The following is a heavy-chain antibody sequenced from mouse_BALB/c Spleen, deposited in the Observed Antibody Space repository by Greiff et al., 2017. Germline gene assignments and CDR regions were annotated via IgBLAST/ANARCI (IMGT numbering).Heavy chain of an antibody. CDR1: GFNIKDYY. Sequence: VQLKESGAELVRSGASVKLSCTASGFNIKDYYMHWVKQRPEQGLEWIGWIDPENGDTEYAPKFQGKATMTADTSSNTAYLQLSSLTSEDTAVYYCNVYRSWFAYWGQGTLVTVSA. CDR3: NVYRSWFAY. V-gene: IGHV14-4*02. J-gene: IGHJ3*01. CDR2: IDPENGDT. D-gene: IGHD2-14*01.